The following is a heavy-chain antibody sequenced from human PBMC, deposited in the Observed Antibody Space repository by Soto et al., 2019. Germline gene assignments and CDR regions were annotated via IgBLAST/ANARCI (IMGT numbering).Heavy chain of an antibody. J-gene: IGHJ4*02. CDR3: ARVATAMCYDS. V-gene: IGHV3-30*04. CDR2: ISNAGQRK. Sequence: GSLRLSCAASGFSHSTNTMHWVRQIPGKGLERVASISNAGQRKYYADFVKGRFSIARDSAYNILYLEMNSLSAEVSFVDDCARVATAMCYDSWGKGRRFTVAS. CDR1: GFSHSTNT. D-gene: IGHD3-16*01.